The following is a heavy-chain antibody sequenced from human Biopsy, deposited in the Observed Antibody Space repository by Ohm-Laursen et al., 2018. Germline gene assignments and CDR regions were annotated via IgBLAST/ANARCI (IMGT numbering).Heavy chain of an antibody. D-gene: IGHD2/OR15-2a*01. CDR3: ARATNSTGWPYYYFYGMDV. V-gene: IGHV4-59*01. CDR2: ISYSGST. J-gene: IGHJ6*02. CDR1: GGSISSDY. Sequence: TLSLTCTVSGGSISSDYWSWIRQTPGKGLEWIGYISYSGSTNYNPSLKSRVTISVDTSKNQFSLRLNSVTAADTAVYYCARATNSTGWPYYYFYGMDVWGQGTPVTVSS.